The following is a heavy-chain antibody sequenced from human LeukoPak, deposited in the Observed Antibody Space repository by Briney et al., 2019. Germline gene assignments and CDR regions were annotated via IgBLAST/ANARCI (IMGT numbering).Heavy chain of an antibody. CDR3: AKVGSSGYYIDY. Sequence: GGSLRLSCAASGFTFSSYAMSWVRQAPGKGLEWVSAISGSGGSTYYADSVKGRFTISRDNSKNTPYLQMNSLRAEDKAVYYCAKVGSSGYYIDYWGQGTLVTVSS. CDR2: ISGSGGST. V-gene: IGHV3-23*01. J-gene: IGHJ4*02. D-gene: IGHD3-22*01. CDR1: GFTFSSYA.